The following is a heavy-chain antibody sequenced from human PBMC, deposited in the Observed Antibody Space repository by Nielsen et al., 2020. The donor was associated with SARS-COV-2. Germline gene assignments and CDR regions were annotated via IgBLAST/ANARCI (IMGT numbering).Heavy chain of an antibody. J-gene: IGHJ5*02. CDR3: AREILDNWNDFRRNWFDP. V-gene: IGHV4-39*01. CDR1: GGSISSSSYY. D-gene: IGHD1-20*01. Sequence: SETLSLTCTVSGGSISSSSYYWGWIRQPPGKGLEWIGSIYYSGSTYYNPSLKSRVTISVDTSKNQFSLKLSSVTAADTAVYYCAREILDNWNDFRRNWFDPWGQGTLVTVSS. CDR2: IYYSGST.